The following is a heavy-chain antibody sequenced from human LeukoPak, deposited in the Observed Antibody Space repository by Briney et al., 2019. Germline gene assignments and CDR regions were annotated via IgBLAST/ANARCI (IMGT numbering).Heavy chain of an antibody. CDR2: INHSGYT. D-gene: IGHD4-17*01. CDR3: TRMTTVHDY. J-gene: IGHJ4*02. V-gene: IGHV4-34*01. CDR1: GVSFNDYY. Sequence: SETLSLTCAVSGVSFNDYYWSWVRQTPGRGLEWIGEINHSGYTNDSPSLKSRVTLSIDTSRKQFSLNLRSVTVADTGIYYCTRMTTVHDYWGQGTLVTVSS.